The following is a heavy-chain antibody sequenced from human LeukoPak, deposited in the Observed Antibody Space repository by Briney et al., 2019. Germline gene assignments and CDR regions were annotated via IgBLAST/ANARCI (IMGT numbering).Heavy chain of an antibody. V-gene: IGHV3-23*01. CDR2: ISAGGNNT. CDR1: GFTFCNYD. D-gene: IGHD2-2*01. J-gene: IGHJ4*02. Sequence: PGGSLRLSCAASGFTFCNYDMGWVRQAPGKGLEWVSVISAGGNNTLYADSVRGRFTISRDNSRNAVDLQMNSLRAEDTAVYYCGKRSTSLRGRGNYWGQGALATVSS. CDR3: GKRSTSLRGRGNY.